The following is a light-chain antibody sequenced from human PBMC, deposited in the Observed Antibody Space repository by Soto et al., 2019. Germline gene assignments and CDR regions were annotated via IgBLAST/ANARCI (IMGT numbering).Light chain of an antibody. J-gene: IGLJ3*02. CDR1: SGHSTYI. V-gene: IGLV4-60*02. CDR3: ETWYSNTHKV. CDR2: LDRSGSY. Sequence: QSVLTQSSSASASLGSSVKLTCILSSGHSTYIIAWHQQQPGKAPRFLMTLDRSGSYNRGSGVPDRFSGSSSGADRYLTIANLQFEDEGDYYCETWYSNTHKVFGGGSKLTVL.